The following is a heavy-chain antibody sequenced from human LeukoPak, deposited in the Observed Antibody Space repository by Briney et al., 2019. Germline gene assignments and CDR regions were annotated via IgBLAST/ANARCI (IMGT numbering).Heavy chain of an antibody. D-gene: IGHD3-22*01. CDR1: GGSISSYY. CDR3: ARVRDRSSYFYDLDY. CDR2: IHYSGST. V-gene: IGHV4-59*01. J-gene: IGHJ4*02. Sequence: SETLSLTCTVSGGSISSYYWSWIRQPPGKGLEWIGCIHYSGSTNYNPSLKSRVTISVDTSKNQFSLRLSSVTAADTAVYYCARVRDRSSYFYDLDYWGQGTLVTVSS.